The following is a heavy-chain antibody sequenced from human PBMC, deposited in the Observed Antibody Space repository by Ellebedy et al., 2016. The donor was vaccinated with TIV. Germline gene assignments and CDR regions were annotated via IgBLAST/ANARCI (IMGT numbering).Heavy chain of an antibody. V-gene: IGHV3-74*01. CDR3: AREEVVVYAFDI. CDR2: INSDGSST. J-gene: IGHJ3*02. CDR1: GFTFSSYW. Sequence: GGSLRLSCAASGFTFSSYWMHWVRQGPGKGLVWVSRINSDGSSTSYSDSVKGRFTISRDNAKNSLHLQMNSLRAEDTDVDYCAREEVVVYAFDIWGQGTMVTVSS. D-gene: IGHD3-22*01.